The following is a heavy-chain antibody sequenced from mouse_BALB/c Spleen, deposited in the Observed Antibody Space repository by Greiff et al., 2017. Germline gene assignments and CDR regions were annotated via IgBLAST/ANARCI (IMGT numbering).Heavy chain of an antibody. J-gene: IGHJ1*01. CDR1: GFTFSSYA. Sequence: EVQGVESGGGLVKPGGSLKLSCAASGFTFSSYAMSWVRQTPEKRLEWVASISSGGSTYYPDSVKGRFTISRDNARNILYLQMSSLRSEDTAMYYCARGVWSLWYFDVWGAGTTVTVSS. V-gene: IGHV5-6-5*01. D-gene: IGHD2-10*02. CDR3: ARGVWSLWYFDV. CDR2: ISSGGST.